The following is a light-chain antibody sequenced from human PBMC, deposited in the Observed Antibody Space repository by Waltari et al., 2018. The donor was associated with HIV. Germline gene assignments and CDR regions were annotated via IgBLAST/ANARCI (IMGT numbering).Light chain of an antibody. CDR3: SSYTTTSTLYV. J-gene: IGLJ1*01. CDR2: DVS. CDR1: SSDIDVYKY. Sequence: QSTLTQPASVSGSPGQSVTIPCTGISSDIDVYKYFSWYQQHPGKAPKLLIYDVSHRPSGVSNRFSGSKSANTASLTISGLQAEDEADYYCSSYTTTSTLYVFGTGTKVTV. V-gene: IGLV2-14*03.